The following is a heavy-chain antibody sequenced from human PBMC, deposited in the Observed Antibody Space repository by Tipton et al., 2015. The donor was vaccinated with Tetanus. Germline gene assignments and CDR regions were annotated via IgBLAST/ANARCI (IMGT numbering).Heavy chain of an antibody. V-gene: IGHV5-51*01. J-gene: IGHJ5*02. D-gene: IGHD3-10*01. CDR1: GHNSRSYW. CDR2: ISPGDSDA. Sequence: QLVQSGAEVKKPGESLKMSCKISGHNSRSYWISWVRQMPGKGLGWMGIISPGDSDATYSPSFQGQVTISLDKSVSTAYLQWSSLKASDTAIYFCARLPKHYSASGSTWGQGTQVTVSS. CDR3: ARLPKHYSASGST.